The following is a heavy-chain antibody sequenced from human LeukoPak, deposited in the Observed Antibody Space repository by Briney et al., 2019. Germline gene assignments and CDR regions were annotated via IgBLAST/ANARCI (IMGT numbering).Heavy chain of an antibody. D-gene: IGHD2-2*01. CDR1: GFTFSRHW. CDR3: AKGVVVAPDVTPFDY. Sequence: GGSLRLSCAASGFTFSRHWMHWVRQAPGKGLVWVSRINSDGSSTTYADSVKGRFTISRDNAKNTLNLQMDSLRAEDTAVCYCAKGVVVAPDVTPFDYWGQGTLVTVSS. V-gene: IGHV3-74*03. CDR2: INSDGSST. J-gene: IGHJ4*02.